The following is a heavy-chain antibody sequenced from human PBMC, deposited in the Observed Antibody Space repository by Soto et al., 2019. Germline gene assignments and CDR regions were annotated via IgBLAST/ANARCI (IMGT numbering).Heavy chain of an antibody. CDR1: GFTFTDYS. CDR3: ASCYGDYEFPCEY. CDR2: MSSTSNIA. V-gene: IGHV3-48*02. D-gene: IGHD4-17*01. J-gene: IGHJ4*02. Sequence: PGGSLRLSCADSGFTFTDYSMIWVRQAPGKGLEWISYMSSTSNIAYYVDSVNGRFTTSRDNDKNSLYLQMNSLRDEDTAVYYCASCYGDYEFPCEYWGQGTLVSVSS.